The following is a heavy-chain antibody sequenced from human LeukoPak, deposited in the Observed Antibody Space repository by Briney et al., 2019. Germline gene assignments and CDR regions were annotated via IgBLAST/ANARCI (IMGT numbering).Heavy chain of an antibody. J-gene: IGHJ6*02. Sequence: GGSLRLSCAASGLTFSSYGMHWVRQAPGKGLEWVAVTSYDGSNKYYADSVKGRFTISRDNSKNTLYLQMNSLRAEDTAVYYCAKESRYGPYYYYGMDVWGQGTTVTVSS. CDR1: GLTFSSYG. CDR3: AKESRYGPYYYYGMDV. V-gene: IGHV3-30*18. D-gene: IGHD4-17*01. CDR2: TSYDGSNK.